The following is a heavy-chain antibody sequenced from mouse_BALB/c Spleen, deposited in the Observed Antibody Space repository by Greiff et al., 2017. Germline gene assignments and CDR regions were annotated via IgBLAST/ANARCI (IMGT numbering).Heavy chain of an antibody. D-gene: IGHD2-14*01. CDR3: AREGEVRRCWFAY. CDR1: GFSLTSYG. J-gene: IGHJ3*01. V-gene: IGHV2-9*02. CDR2: IWAGGST. Sequence: QVQLKQSGPGLVAPSQSLSITCTVSGFSLTSYGVHWVRQPPGKGLEWLGVIWAGGSTNYNSALMSRLSISKDNSKSQVFLKMNSLQTDDTAMYYCAREGEVRRCWFAYWGQGTLVTVSA.